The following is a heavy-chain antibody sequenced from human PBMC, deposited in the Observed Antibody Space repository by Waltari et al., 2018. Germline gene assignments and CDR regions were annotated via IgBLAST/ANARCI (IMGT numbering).Heavy chain of an antibody. Sequence: QVQLVQSGAEVKKPGSSVKVSCKAPGGTFSSYAISWVRQAPGPGLEWMGGIIPIFGTANYAQKFQGRVTITADESTSTAYMELSSLRSEDTAVYYCARSAKVAAAGYYYYGMDVWGQGTTVTVSS. J-gene: IGHJ6*02. CDR2: IIPIFGTA. CDR1: GGTFSSYA. D-gene: IGHD6-13*01. V-gene: IGHV1-69*01. CDR3: ARSAKVAAAGYYYYGMDV.